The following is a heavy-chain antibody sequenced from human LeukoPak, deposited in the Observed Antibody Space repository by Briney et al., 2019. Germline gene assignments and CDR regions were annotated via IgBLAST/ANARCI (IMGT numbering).Heavy chain of an antibody. J-gene: IGHJ4*02. V-gene: IGHV3-49*04. CDR3: TRNSGYDKNHDY. CDR1: GYTFGDDA. Sequence: GGSLRLSCTASGYTFGDDAMSWVRQAPGKGLERVGFIRSKAYGGTTEYAASVKGRFTISRDDSKSIAYLQMNSLKTEDTAVYYCTRNSGYDKNHDYWGQGTLVTVSS. D-gene: IGHD5-12*01. CDR2: IRSKAYGGTT.